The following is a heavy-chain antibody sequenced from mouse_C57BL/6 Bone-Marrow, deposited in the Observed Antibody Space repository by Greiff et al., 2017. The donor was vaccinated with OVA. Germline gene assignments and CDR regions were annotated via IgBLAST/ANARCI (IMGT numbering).Heavy chain of an antibody. CDR1: GYTFTDYY. CDR3: ARNYFYYFDD. D-gene: IGHD2-1*01. J-gene: IGHJ2*01. CDR2: IYPGSGNT. V-gene: IGHV1-76*01. Sequence: QVHVKQSGAELVRPGASVKLSCTASGYTFTDYYINWVKQRPGQGLEWIARIYPGSGNTYYNEKFKGKATLTAEKSSSTVYMQLSSLTAEDSAVYFCARNYFYYFDDWGQGTTLTVSS.